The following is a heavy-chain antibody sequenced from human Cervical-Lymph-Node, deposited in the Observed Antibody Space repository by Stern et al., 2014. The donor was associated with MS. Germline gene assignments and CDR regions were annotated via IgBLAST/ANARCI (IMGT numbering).Heavy chain of an antibody. CDR2: LYSAGTT. J-gene: IGHJ4*02. V-gene: IGHV3-53*01. CDR3: ARGAIRYFGSRSYRQYYFDY. D-gene: IGHD3-10*01. CDR1: GFTVSSNY. Sequence: EVHLVESGGHLIQPGGSLRLSCAASGFTVSSNYMNWVRQAPGKGLEWVSVLYSAGTTYYADSVKGRFTISRDNSKNTLYLQMNSLRAEDTAVYYCARGAIRYFGSRSYRQYYFDYWGQGTLVTVSS.